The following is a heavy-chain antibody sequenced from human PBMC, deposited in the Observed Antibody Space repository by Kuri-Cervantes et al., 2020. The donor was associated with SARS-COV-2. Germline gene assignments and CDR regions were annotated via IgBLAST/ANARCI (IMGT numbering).Heavy chain of an antibody. D-gene: IGHD1-26*01. V-gene: IGHV1-69*13. Sequence: SVKVSCKASGGTFSSYAISWVRQAPGQGLEWMGGIIPIFGTANYAQKFQGRVTITADESTSTAYMELRSLRSDDTAVYYCAREGAGIVGATDGMDVWGQGTTVTVSS. J-gene: IGHJ6*02. CDR3: AREGAGIVGATDGMDV. CDR2: IIPIFGTA. CDR1: GGTFSSYA.